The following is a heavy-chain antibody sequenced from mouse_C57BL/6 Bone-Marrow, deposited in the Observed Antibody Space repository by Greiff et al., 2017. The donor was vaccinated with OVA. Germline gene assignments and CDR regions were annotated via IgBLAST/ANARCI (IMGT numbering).Heavy chain of an antibody. CDR2: IYPRSGNT. D-gene: IGHD1-1*01. CDR1: GYTFTSYG. V-gene: IGHV1-81*01. J-gene: IGHJ4*01. CDR3: ARHYYGSHYYAMDY. Sequence: QVQLQQSGAELARPGASVKLSCKASGYTFTSYGISWVKQRTGQGLEWIGEIYPRSGNTYYNEKFKGKATLTADKSSSTAYMELRSLTSEDSAVYFCARHYYGSHYYAMDYWGQGTSVTVSS.